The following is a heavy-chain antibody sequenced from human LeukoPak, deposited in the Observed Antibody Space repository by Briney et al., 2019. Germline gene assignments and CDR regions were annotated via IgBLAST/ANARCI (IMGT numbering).Heavy chain of an antibody. J-gene: IGHJ6*02. D-gene: IGHD2-2*01. CDR3: ASPGVPAADYYGMDV. CDR1: GFTFSSYA. CDR2: ISYDGSNK. Sequence: GRSLRPSCAASGFTFSSYAMHWVRQAPGKGLERVAVISYDGSNKYYADSVKGRFTISRDNSKYTLYLQMNSLRAEDTAVYYCASPGVPAADYYGMDVWGQGTTVTVSS. V-gene: IGHV3-30-3*01.